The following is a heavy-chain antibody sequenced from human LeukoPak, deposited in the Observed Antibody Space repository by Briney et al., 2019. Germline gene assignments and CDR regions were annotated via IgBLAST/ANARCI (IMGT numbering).Heavy chain of an antibody. CDR2: IYYSGST. CDR3: RSSTRRPYYYYYGMDV. J-gene: IGHJ6*02. V-gene: IGHV4-39*01. CDR1: GGSISSSSYY. Sequence: KPSETLSLTCTVSGGSISSSSYYWGWIRQPPGKGLEWIGSIYYSGSTYYNPSLKSRVTISVDTSKNQFSLKLSSVTAADTAVYYCRSSTRRPYYYYYGMDVWGQGTTVTVSS. D-gene: IGHD6-13*01.